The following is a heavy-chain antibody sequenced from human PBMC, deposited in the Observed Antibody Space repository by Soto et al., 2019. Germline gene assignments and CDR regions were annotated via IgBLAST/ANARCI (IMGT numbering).Heavy chain of an antibody. V-gene: IGHV4-31*11. J-gene: IGHJ6*03. CDR2: IYYSGST. D-gene: IGHD2-2*01. CDR3: AREVPAAMGGVPYYYMDV. Sequence: QVQLQESGPGLVRPSQTLSLTCAVSGGSLSSGNFYWNWIRQHPGKGLEWIGYIYYSGSTYYNPSLNSRVTISVDTSNNQFSLKLGSVTAADTAVYYCAREVPAAMGGVPYYYMDVWGKGITVTVSS. CDR1: GGSLSSGNFY.